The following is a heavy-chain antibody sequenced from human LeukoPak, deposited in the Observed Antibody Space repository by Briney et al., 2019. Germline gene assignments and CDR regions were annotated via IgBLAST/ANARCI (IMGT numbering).Heavy chain of an antibody. J-gene: IGHJ4*02. CDR2: ISYDGSNK. CDR3: AKGDDYGDYEGYYFDY. D-gene: IGHD4-17*01. CDR1: GFTFSSYG. V-gene: IGHV3-30*18. Sequence: GGSLRLSCGASGFTFSSYGMHWVRQAPGKGLEWVAVISYDGSNKYYADSVKGRFTISRDNSKNTLYLQMNSLRAEDTAVYYCAKGDDYGDYEGYYFDYWGQGTLVTVSS.